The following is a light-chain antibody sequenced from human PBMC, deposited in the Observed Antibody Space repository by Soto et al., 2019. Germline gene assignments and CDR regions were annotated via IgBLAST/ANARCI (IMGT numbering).Light chain of an antibody. V-gene: IGKV1-5*01. CDR2: EAS. Sequence: IQMTQPLSTLSGSFSEGGSITCRASHNIYSWLAWYQQKPGKAPKLLIHEASILQGGVSSRFSGSASGTEFTLTINNLQPDDFATYYCQQYNHEWTFGQGSKVDI. CDR3: QQYNHEWT. CDR1: HNIYSW. J-gene: IGKJ1*01.